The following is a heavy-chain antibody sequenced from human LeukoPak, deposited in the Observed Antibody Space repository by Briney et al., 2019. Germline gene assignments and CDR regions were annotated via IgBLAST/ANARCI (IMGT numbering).Heavy chain of an antibody. Sequence: ASVKVSCKTSGYTFTDFSIHWVRQAPGQGLEWMGIINPTGGSAGFAQKFQGRVTMTRDMSTSTFYMELSSLRSEDTAVYYCARGHGSGYTNYFDPWGQGTLVTVSS. V-gene: IGHV1-46*01. CDR3: ARGHGSGYTNYFDP. D-gene: IGHD3-10*01. CDR1: GYTFTDFS. J-gene: IGHJ5*02. CDR2: INPTGGSA.